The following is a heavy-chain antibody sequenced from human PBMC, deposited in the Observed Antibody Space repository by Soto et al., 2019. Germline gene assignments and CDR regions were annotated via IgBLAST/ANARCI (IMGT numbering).Heavy chain of an antibody. CDR2: ISWNGGRI. Sequence: PGGSLRLSCAASGFTFEDFAMNWARQAPGKGPEWVSRISWNGGRIDYADSVKGRFTISRDNAKNALYLQMNSLRPEDTALYYCAKIGCNYRYYFDSWGQGAMVTV. J-gene: IGHJ4*02. D-gene: IGHD4-4*01. CDR3: AKIGCNYRYYFDS. V-gene: IGHV3-9*01. CDR1: GFTFEDFA.